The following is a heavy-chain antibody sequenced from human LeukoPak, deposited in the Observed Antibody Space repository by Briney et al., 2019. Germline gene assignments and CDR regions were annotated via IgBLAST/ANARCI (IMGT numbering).Heavy chain of an antibody. CDR2: IKQDGSEK. CDR3: ARDGPEWELRTDAFDI. J-gene: IGHJ3*02. Sequence: GGSLRLSCAASGFTFSSYWMSWVRQAPGKGLEWVANIKQDGSEKYYVDSVKGRFTISRDNAKNSLYLQMNSLRAEDTAVYYCARDGPEWELRTDAFDIWGQGTMVTVSS. V-gene: IGHV3-7*01. D-gene: IGHD1-26*01. CDR1: GFTFSSYW.